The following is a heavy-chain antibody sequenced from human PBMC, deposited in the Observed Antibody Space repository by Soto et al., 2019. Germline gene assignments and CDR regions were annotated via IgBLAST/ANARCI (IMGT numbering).Heavy chain of an antibody. Sequence: ASVKVSCKASGYTFTSYGISWVRQAPGQGLEWMGWISAYNGNTNYAQKLQGRVTMTTDTSTSTAYTELRSLRSDDTAVYYCAREGVVPAAPYYYYYGMDVWGQGTTVTVSS. J-gene: IGHJ6*02. CDR2: ISAYNGNT. D-gene: IGHD2-2*01. CDR3: AREGVVPAAPYYYYYGMDV. V-gene: IGHV1-18*01. CDR1: GYTFTSYG.